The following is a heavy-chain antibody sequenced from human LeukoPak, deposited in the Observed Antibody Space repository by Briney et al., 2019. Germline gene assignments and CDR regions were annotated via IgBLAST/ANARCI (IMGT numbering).Heavy chain of an antibody. D-gene: IGHD6-6*01. J-gene: IGHJ3*02. Sequence: SETLSLTCTVSGGSISSYYWSWIRQPAGKGLEWIGRIYTSGSTNYNPSLKSRVTMSVDTSKNQFSLKLSSVTAADTAVYYCARESIAARPGDYDDAFDIWGQGTMVTVSS. CDR3: ARESIAARPGDYDDAFDI. CDR1: GGSISSYY. CDR2: IYTSGST. V-gene: IGHV4-4*07.